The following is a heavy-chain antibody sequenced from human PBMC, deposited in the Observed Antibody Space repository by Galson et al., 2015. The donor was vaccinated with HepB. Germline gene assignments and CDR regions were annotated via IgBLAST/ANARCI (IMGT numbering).Heavy chain of an antibody. CDR1: EFTFSSYS. CDR3: ARDEWHYDSSGYYYYYGMDV. V-gene: IGHV3-48*04. D-gene: IGHD3-22*01. CDR2: ISSSSSTI. J-gene: IGHJ6*02. Sequence: SLRLSCAASEFTFSSYSMNWVRQAPGKGLEWVSYISSSSSTIYSADSVKGRFTISRDNAKNSLYLQMNSLRAEDTTVYYCARDEWHYDSSGYYYYYGMDVWGQGTTVTVSS.